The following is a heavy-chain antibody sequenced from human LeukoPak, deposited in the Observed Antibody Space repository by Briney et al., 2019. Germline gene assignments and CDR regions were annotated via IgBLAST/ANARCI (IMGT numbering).Heavy chain of an antibody. V-gene: IGHV3-23*01. CDR2: ISGSGGST. D-gene: IGHD3-10*01. CDR3: ARSMVRGLGLDY. CDR1: GFTFSSYA. J-gene: IGHJ4*02. Sequence: GGSLRLSCAASGFTFSSYAVSWVRQAPGKGLEWVSAISGSGGSTYYADSVKGRFTISRDNSKNTLYLQMNSLRAEDTAVYYCARSMVRGLGLDYWGQGTLVTVSS.